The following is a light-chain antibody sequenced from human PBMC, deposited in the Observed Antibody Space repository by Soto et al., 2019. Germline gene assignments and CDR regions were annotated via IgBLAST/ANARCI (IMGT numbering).Light chain of an antibody. CDR2: GAS. CDR1: QSVSSN. Sequence: EIVMTQSPATLSVSPGERATLSCRASQSVSSNLAWYQQKPGQAPRLLIYGASTRATGIPARFSGSESGTELPLTISSLQSEDFAVYYCQQYNNWPATFGQGTKVEIK. CDR3: QQYNNWPAT. J-gene: IGKJ1*01. V-gene: IGKV3D-15*01.